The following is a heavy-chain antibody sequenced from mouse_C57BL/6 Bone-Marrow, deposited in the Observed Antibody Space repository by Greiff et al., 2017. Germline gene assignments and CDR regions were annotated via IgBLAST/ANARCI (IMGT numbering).Heavy chain of an antibody. V-gene: IGHV1-81*01. CDR3: ARRGSNLKVWFAY. D-gene: IGHD2-5*01. CDR1: GYTFTSYG. Sequence: QVQLQQSGAELARPGASVKLSCKASGYTFTSYGISWVKQRTGQGLEWIGEIYPRSGNTYYNEKFKGKATLTADNSSSTAYMELRSLTSEDSAVYFCARRGSNLKVWFAYWGQGTLVTVSA. CDR2: IYPRSGNT. J-gene: IGHJ3*01.